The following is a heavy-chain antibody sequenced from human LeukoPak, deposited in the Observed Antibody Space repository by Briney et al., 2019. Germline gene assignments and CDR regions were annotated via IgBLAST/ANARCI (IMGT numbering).Heavy chain of an antibody. J-gene: IGHJ5*02. CDR1: GFTFSSYA. D-gene: IGHD6-13*01. CDR2: ISGSGCST. V-gene: IGHV3-23*01. Sequence: GGSLRLSCAASGFTFSSYAMSWVRQAPGKGLEWVSAISGSGCSTYYADYVKGRFTISRDNSKNNLYLQMNSLRAEDTAVYYCAKPGAGSWYWFDPWGQGTLVTVSS. CDR3: AKPGAGSWYWFDP.